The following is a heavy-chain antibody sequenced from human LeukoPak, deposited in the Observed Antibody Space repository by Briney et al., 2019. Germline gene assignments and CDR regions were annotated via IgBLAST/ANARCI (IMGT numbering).Heavy chain of an antibody. J-gene: IGHJ4*02. V-gene: IGHV3-23*01. D-gene: IGHD3-22*01. CDR1: GFAFSSFG. CDR3: AKHSHDGSAPYYEVQLDY. Sequence: GGSLRLSCAASGFAFSSFGMSWVRQAPGKGLEWVSAISGSGDSTYYADSVKGRFTISRDNSKNTVYLQMNSLRAEDTAIYYCAKHSHDGSAPYYEVQLDYWGQGTLVTVSS. CDR2: ISGSGDST.